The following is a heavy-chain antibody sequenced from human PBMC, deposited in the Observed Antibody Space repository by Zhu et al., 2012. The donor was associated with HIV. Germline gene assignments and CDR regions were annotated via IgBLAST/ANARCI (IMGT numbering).Heavy chain of an antibody. CDR3: ASQVTGVRGVVDY. CDR1: GYSISSGYY. J-gene: IGHJ4*02. V-gene: IGHV4-38-2*01. CDR2: IYHSGST. Sequence: QVRLEESGPGLVKPSETLSLTCGVSGYSISSGYYWGWIRQPPGKGLEWIGTIYHSGSTYYNPSLKSRVIISVDTSKNHFSLKLNSVTAADTALYYCASQVTGVRGVVDYWGQGTLVTVSS. D-gene: IGHD3-10*01.